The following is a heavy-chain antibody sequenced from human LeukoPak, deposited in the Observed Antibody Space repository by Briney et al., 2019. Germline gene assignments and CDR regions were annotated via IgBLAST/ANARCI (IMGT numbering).Heavy chain of an antibody. D-gene: IGHD3-9*01. V-gene: IGHV1-69*05. CDR3: ARGPAGDYDILTGYPNVDY. Sequence: GASVKVSCKASGGTFSSYAISWVRQAPGQGLEWMGGIIPIFGTANYAQKFQGRVTMTRDTSTSTVYMELSSLRSEDTAVYYCARGPAGDYDILTGYPNVDYWGQGTLVTVSS. CDR2: IIPIFGTA. CDR1: GGTFSSYA. J-gene: IGHJ4*02.